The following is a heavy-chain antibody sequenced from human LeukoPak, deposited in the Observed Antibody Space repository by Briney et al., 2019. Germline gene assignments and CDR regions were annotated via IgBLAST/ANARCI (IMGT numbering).Heavy chain of an antibody. Sequence: SETLSLTCTVSGGSVATYYWAWIRQSPGKGLEMIGRMSTRGPTNYNPSLESRIFMSTDTSKNQFSLKVIPVTAADTAVYYCARTTDWGSPAYSDYWGQGTLVTVSS. J-gene: IGHJ4*02. V-gene: IGHV4-4*07. CDR3: ARTTDWGSPAYSDY. CDR2: MSTRGPT. D-gene: IGHD7-27*01. CDR1: GGSVATYY.